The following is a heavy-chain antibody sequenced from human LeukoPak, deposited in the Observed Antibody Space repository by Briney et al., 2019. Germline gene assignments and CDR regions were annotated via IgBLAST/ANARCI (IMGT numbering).Heavy chain of an antibody. CDR3: ARGSTTVTDYYCVY. Sequence: TLSLTCPVSGPSISSGGSYWSWLRQHAGKGLEWTGYSYYLGSPYYNPSLKSRGTIAVATSKNQFSLKLWSVTAADTAVNYRARGSTTVTDYYCVYTGEGTLVTASS. CDR1: GPSISSGGSY. CDR2: SYYLGSP. D-gene: IGHD4-17*01. J-gene: IGHJ4*02. V-gene: IGHV4-31*03.